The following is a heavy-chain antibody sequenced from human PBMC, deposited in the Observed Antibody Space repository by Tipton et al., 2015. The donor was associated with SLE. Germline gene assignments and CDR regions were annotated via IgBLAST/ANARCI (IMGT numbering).Heavy chain of an antibody. V-gene: IGHV1-8*01. CDR1: GYTFTSYD. CDR3: ARAYSSPTMYYFDY. Sequence: QVQLVQSGPEVKKPGASVKVSCKASGYTFTSYDINWVRQATGQGLEWMGWMNPNSGNTGYAQKFQGRVTITRNTSISTAYMELSSLRSDDTAVYYCARAYSSPTMYYFDYWGQGILVTVSS. J-gene: IGHJ4*02. CDR2: MNPNSGNT. D-gene: IGHD6-13*01.